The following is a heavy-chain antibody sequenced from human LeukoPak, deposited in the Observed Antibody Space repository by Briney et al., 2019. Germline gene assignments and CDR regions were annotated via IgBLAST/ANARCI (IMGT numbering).Heavy chain of an antibody. CDR1: GYTFTSYG. CDR2: ISAYNGNT. Sequence: ASVKVSCKASGYTFTSYGIRWVRQAPGQGLEWMGWISAYNGNTNYAQKLQGRVTMTTDTSTSTAYMELKILSSDDTAMYYCDRVEWFIYYYYGMHVWGQGTAVTVS. CDR3: DRVEWFIYYYYGMHV. J-gene: IGHJ6*02. D-gene: IGHD3-3*01. V-gene: IGHV1-18*01.